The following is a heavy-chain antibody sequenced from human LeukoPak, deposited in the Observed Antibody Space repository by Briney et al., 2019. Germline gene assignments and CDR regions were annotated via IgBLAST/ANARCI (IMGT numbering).Heavy chain of an antibody. Sequence: PGGSLRLSCAASGFTFSSYVMHWVRQAPGKGLEWVAFIRYDGSNKDYADSVKGRFTISRDNSKNTLYLQMNSLRAEDTAVYYCAKVPYSSSSLARNYYYYYMDVWGKGTTVTVSS. CDR2: IRYDGSNK. V-gene: IGHV3-30*02. J-gene: IGHJ6*03. CDR1: GFTFSSYV. CDR3: AKVPYSSSSLARNYYYYYMDV. D-gene: IGHD6-6*01.